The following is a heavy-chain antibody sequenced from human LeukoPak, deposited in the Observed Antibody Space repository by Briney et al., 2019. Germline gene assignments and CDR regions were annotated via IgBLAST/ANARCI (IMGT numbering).Heavy chain of an antibody. CDR3: ARVLNWGSYFDY. CDR2: INWNGGST. D-gene: IGHD7-27*01. CDR1: GFTFDDYG. V-gene: IGHV3-20*04. Sequence: PGGSLRLSCAASGFTFDDYGMSWVRQAPGKGLEWVSGINWNGGSTGYADSVKGRFTTSRDNAKNSLYLQMNSLRAEDTALYYCARVLNWGSYFDYWGQGTLVTVSS. J-gene: IGHJ4*02.